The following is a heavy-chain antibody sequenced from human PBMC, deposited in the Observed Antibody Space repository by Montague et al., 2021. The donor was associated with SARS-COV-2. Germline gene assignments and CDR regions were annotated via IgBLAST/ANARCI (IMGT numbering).Heavy chain of an antibody. Sequence: SLRLSCAASGFTFSDYYMSWIRQAPGKGLEWVSYISSSSYTNYAYSVKGRFTISRDNAKNSLYLQMNSLRAEDTAVYYCARQGRYFDWLLMARGHQRTEGVDYWGQGTLVTVSS. J-gene: IGHJ4*02. CDR1: GFTFSDYY. CDR3: ARQGRYFDWLLMARGHQRTEGVDY. CDR2: ISSSSYT. D-gene: IGHD3-9*01. V-gene: IGHV3-11*03.